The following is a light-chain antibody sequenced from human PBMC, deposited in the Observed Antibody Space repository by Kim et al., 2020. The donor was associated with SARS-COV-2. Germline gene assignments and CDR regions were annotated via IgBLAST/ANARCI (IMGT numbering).Light chain of an antibody. CDR1: QGVSSSY. CDR2: GAS. CDR3: QQDYNLPGT. V-gene: IGKV3D-7*01. J-gene: IGKJ2*01. Sequence: PGERVTPAGRASQGVSSSYLTWYQQKPGQAPRLLIYGASTRATGIPARFSGSGSGTDFTLTISSLQPEDFAVYYCQQDYNLPGTFGQGTKLEI.